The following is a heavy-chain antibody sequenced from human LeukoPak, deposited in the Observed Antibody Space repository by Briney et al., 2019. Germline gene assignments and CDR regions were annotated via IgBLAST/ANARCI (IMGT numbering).Heavy chain of an antibody. CDR1: GFTFSSYW. Sequence: PGGSLRLSCAGSGFTFSSYWMSWVRQAPGRGLEWVANINQDGSEKYYVDSVKGRFTISRDNAKNSLYLQMNSLRADDTAVYYCARRILYYFDPWGQGTLVTVSS. V-gene: IGHV3-7*01. D-gene: IGHD2-8*01. CDR2: INQDGSEK. J-gene: IGHJ5*02. CDR3: ARRILYYFDP.